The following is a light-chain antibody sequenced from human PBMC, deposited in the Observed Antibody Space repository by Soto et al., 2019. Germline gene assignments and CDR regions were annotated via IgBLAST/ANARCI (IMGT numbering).Light chain of an antibody. CDR1: QSISSTS. V-gene: IGKV3-20*01. Sequence: EIVLTQSPGTLSLSPGDRATLSCRASQSISSTSLAWYQQKPGQAPRLLIYGASTRATGIPDRFSGSESGTDFTLTISRLEPEDFVVYYCQQYGNSPFTFGQGTRLETK. CDR2: GAS. CDR3: QQYGNSPFT. J-gene: IGKJ5*01.